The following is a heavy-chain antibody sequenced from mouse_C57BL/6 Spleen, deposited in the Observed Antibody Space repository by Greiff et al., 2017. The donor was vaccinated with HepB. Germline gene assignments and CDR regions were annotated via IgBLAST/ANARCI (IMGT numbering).Heavy chain of an antibody. Sequence: EVKLVESGGGLVQPGGSLKLSCAASGFTFSDYYMYWVRQTPEKRLEWVAYISNGGGSTYYPDTVKGRFTISRDNAKNTLYLQMSRLKSEDTAMYYCASPDEYDSGYAMDYWGQGTSVTVSS. J-gene: IGHJ4*01. D-gene: IGHD2-4*01. V-gene: IGHV5-12*01. CDR2: ISNGGGST. CDR1: GFTFSDYY. CDR3: ASPDEYDSGYAMDY.